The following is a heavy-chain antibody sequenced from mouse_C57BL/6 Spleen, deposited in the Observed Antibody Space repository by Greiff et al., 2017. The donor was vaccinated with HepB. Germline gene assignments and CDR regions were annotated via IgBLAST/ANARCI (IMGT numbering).Heavy chain of an antibody. Sequence: QVQLQQSGAELVKPGASVKLSCKASGYTFTSYWMHWVKQRPGQGLEWIGMIHPNSGSTNYNEKFKSKATLTVDKSSSTAYMQLSSLTSEDSAVYYCAREGVLHYFDYWGQGTTLTVSS. CDR1: GYTFTSYW. V-gene: IGHV1-64*01. J-gene: IGHJ2*01. D-gene: IGHD2-14*01. CDR3: AREGVLHYFDY. CDR2: IHPNSGST.